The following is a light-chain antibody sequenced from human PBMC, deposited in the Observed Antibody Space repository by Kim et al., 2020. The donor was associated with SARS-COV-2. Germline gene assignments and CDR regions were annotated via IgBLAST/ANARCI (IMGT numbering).Light chain of an antibody. J-gene: IGLJ3*02. V-gene: IGLV1-47*01. CDR2: RNN. CDR1: SSNIGINY. CDR3: AAWDDSLSCWV. Sequence: QPVLTQPPSASETPGQRVSISCSGSSSNIGINYVYWYQQLPGTAPKLLIYRNNQRPSGVPDRFSGSKSGTSASLTISGLRSEDEADYYCAAWDDSLSCWVFGGGTQLTVL.